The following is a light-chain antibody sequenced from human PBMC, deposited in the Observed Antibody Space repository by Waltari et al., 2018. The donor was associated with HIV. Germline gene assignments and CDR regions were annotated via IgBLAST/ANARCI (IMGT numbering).Light chain of an antibody. CDR3: LLSFAGARPVV. CDR2: DTF. CDR1: SGPVTSGHH. J-gene: IGLJ2*01. Sequence: QAVVTQEPSLTVSPGGTVTLTCGSSSGPVTSGHHPYWFQQKSGQAPRTLIYDTFNKHSWTPARFSGSLLGGKAALTLSGAQPEDEAEYFCLLSFAGARPVVFGGETNLTVL. V-gene: IGLV7-46*01.